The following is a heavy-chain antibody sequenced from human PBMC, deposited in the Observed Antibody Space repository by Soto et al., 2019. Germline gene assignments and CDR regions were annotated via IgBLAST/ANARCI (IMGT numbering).Heavy chain of an antibody. CDR2: IRSKAYGGTT. CDR3: TRASMGIAARPTLY. D-gene: IGHD6-6*01. J-gene: IGHJ4*02. Sequence: PGGSLRLSCTASGFTFGDYAMRWVRQAPGKGLEWVGFIRSKAYGGTTEYAASVKGRFTISRDDSKSIAYLQMNSLKTEDTAVYYCTRASMGIAARPTLYWGQGTLVTVSS. CDR1: GFTFGDYA. V-gene: IGHV3-49*04.